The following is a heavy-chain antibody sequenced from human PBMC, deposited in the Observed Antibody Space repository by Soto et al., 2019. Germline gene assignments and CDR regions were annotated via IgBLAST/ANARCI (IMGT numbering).Heavy chain of an antibody. Sequence: ASVKVSCKASGYTFTSYAMHWVRQAPGQRLEWMGWINAGNGNTKYSQKFQGRVTITRDTSASTAYMELSSLRSEDTAVYYCARDRGAGYNPSGWFDPWGQGTLVTVSS. V-gene: IGHV1-3*01. J-gene: IGHJ5*02. CDR1: GYTFTSYA. CDR3: ARDRGAGYNPSGWFDP. CDR2: INAGNGNT. D-gene: IGHD1-26*01.